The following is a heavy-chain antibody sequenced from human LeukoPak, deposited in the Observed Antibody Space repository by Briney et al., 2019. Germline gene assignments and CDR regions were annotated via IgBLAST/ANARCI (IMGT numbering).Heavy chain of an antibody. CDR2: ISSSSSTI. V-gene: IGHV3-48*01. Sequence: GGSLRLSCAASGFTFSSYSMNWVRQAPGKGLEWVSYISSSSSTIYYADSVKGRFTISRDNAKNSLYLQMNSLRAEDTAVYYCAKEVSLLDYWGQGTLVTVSS. J-gene: IGHJ4*02. CDR1: GFTFSSYS. CDR3: AKEVSLLDY. D-gene: IGHD3-3*01.